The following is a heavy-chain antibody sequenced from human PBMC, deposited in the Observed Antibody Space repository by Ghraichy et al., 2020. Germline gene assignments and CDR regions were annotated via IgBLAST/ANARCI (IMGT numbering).Heavy chain of an antibody. Sequence: GESLNISCAASGFTFSSYWMSWVRQAPGKGLEWVANIKQDGSEKYYVDSVKGRFTISRDNAKNSLYLQMNSLSAEDTAVYYCVRGRGYTIDDAFDIWGQGTIVTVSS. D-gene: IGHD3-16*02. J-gene: IGHJ3*02. CDR1: GFTFSSYW. CDR2: IKQDGSEK. CDR3: VRGRGYTIDDAFDI. V-gene: IGHV3-7*03.